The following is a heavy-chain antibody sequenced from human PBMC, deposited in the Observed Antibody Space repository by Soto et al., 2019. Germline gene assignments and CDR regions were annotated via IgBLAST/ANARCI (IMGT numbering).Heavy chain of an antibody. Sequence: QVQLQESGPGLVKPSQTLSLTCTVSGGSISSGDYYWSWIRQPPGKCREWIGYIYYSGSTYDNPSLQRRVTISGDTSENQFPLRLSSVTAADTPVYYCAREAKYSSSTSCQKYAFNIWAQGTMVTVSS. J-gene: IGHJ3*02. CDR1: GGSISSGDYY. V-gene: IGHV4-30-4*01. D-gene: IGHD2-2*01. CDR2: IYYSGST. CDR3: AREAKYSSSTSCQKYAFNI.